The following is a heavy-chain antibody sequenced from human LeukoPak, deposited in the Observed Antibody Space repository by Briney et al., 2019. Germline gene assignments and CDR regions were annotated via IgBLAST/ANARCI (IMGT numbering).Heavy chain of an antibody. Sequence: ASVTVSCKASGYTFNVYYIHWVRQAPGQGLEWMGWINPNSGGTNHEQKFQGRVTMTRDTSINTAYMELSRLRFDDTAVYYCARGAMGTRGDRAMVADYWGQGTLVTVS. D-gene: IGHD5-18*01. J-gene: IGHJ4*02. CDR1: GYTFNVYY. CDR2: INPNSGGT. V-gene: IGHV1-2*02. CDR3: ARGAMGTRGDRAMVADY.